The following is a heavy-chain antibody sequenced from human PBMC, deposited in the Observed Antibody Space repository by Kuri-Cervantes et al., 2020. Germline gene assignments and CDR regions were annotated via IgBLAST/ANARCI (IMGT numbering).Heavy chain of an antibody. CDR2: INPNSGGT. CDR1: GYTFTGYY. J-gene: IGHJ5*02. V-gene: IGHV1-2*02. D-gene: IGHD3-10*01. CDR3: ARDRPLYASGPFDP. Sequence: ASVKVSCKASGYTFTGYYMHWVRQAPGQGLEWMGWINPNSGGTNYAQKFQGRVTMTRDTSISTAYMELSRLRSDDTAVYYCARDRPLYASGPFDPWGQGTLVTVSS.